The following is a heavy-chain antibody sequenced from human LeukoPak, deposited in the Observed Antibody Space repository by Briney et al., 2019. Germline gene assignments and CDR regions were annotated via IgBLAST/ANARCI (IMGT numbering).Heavy chain of an antibody. V-gene: IGHV3-33*01. CDR1: GFTLSSYG. CDR3: ARGGTDILLEPPAIPFDY. CDR2: IWYDGSNK. J-gene: IGHJ4*02. Sequence: GGSLRLSCAASGFTLSSYGMHWVRQAPGKGLEWVAVIWYDGSNKEYADSVKGRFTISRDNSKDTLYLQMNSLRADDTAVYYCARGGTDILLEPPAIPFDYWGQGALVTVSS. D-gene: IGHD2-8*01.